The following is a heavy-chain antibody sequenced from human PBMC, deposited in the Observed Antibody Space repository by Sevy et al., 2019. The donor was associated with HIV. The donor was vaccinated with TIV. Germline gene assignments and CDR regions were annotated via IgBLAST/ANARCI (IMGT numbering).Heavy chain of an antibody. V-gene: IGHV4-38-2*01. CDR1: GYSISSGYY. CDR2: ISHSGST. Sequence: LRETLSLTCAVSGYSISSGYYWGWIRQPPGKGLEWLGSISHSGSTYYNSFLKSRVTISVDTFKNQLSLSLSSVTAADTAVYYCVRSSRSSSDWGQGTLVTVSS. D-gene: IGHD6-6*01. CDR3: VRSSRSSSD. J-gene: IGHJ4*02.